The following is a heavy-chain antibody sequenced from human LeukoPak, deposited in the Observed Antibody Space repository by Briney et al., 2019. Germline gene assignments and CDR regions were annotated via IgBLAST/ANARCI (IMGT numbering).Heavy chain of an antibody. CDR3: ARGCGLHLSPASSYYDSRCRYFDD. Sequence: GGSLRLSCAASGFTFSDYSMEWVRQAPGKGLEWISYISSTSTTIYYAGSVKGRFTTSRDNAKNPLYLQMNSLRAEDTAVYYCARGCGLHLSPASSYYDSRCRYFDDWGQGTLVTVSS. CDR2: ISSTSTTI. D-gene: IGHD3-22*01. CDR1: GFTFSDYS. V-gene: IGHV3-48*04. J-gene: IGHJ4*02.